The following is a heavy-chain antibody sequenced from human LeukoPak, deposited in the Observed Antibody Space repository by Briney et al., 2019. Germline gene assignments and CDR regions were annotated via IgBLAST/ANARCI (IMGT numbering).Heavy chain of an antibody. D-gene: IGHD2-8*01. CDR3: ARISYNIRYRDAFDI. Sequence: ASVKVSCKASGYTFTGYYMHWVRQAPGQGLEWMGWISPNSGGTNYAQKFQGRVTMTRDTSISTAYMELSRLRSDDTAVYYCARISYNIRYRDAFDIWGQGTMVTVSS. CDR2: ISPNSGGT. V-gene: IGHV1-2*02. CDR1: GYTFTGYY. J-gene: IGHJ3*02.